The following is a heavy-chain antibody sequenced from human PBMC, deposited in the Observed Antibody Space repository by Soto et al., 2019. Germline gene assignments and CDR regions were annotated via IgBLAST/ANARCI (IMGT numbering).Heavy chain of an antibody. V-gene: IGHV4-34*01. CDR1: GGSFSGYY. Sequence: SETLSLTCAVYGGSFSGYYWSWIRQPPGKGLEWIGEINHSGSTNYNPSLKSRVTISGDTSKNQFSLKLISVTAADTAVYYCASLIGVENSSSWSKAFDIWGQGTMVTVSS. D-gene: IGHD6-13*01. CDR2: INHSGST. J-gene: IGHJ3*02. CDR3: ASLIGVENSSSWSKAFDI.